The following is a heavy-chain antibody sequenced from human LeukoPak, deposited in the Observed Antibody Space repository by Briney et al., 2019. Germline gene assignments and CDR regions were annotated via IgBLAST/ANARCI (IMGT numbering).Heavy chain of an antibody. Sequence: ASVKVSCKASGYTFTSYDINWVRQATGQGLEWMGWMNPNCGNTGYAQKFQGRVTMTRNTSISTAYMELSSLRSEDTAVYCCARKGPANYYYYMDVWGKGTTVTVSS. CDR1: GYTFTSYD. V-gene: IGHV1-8*01. J-gene: IGHJ6*03. D-gene: IGHD2-2*01. CDR3: ARKGPANYYYYMDV. CDR2: MNPNCGNT.